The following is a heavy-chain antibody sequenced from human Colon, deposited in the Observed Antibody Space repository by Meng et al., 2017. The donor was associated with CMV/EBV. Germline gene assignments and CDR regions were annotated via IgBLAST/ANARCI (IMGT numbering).Heavy chain of an antibody. CDR1: GGTFSSFT. Sequence: SVKVSCKASGGTFSSFTISWVRQAPGQGREWMGGINTILGIANYAQKFQGRVTMTADKSTSTAYMELSSLRSDDTAVYYCARDCSHTTCPPTDGYWGQGTLVTVSS. CDR3: ARDCSHTTCPPTDGY. V-gene: IGHV1-69*10. D-gene: IGHD2-15*01. CDR2: INTILGIA. J-gene: IGHJ4*02.